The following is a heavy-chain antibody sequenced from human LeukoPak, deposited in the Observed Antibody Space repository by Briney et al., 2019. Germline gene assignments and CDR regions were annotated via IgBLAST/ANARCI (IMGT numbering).Heavy chain of an antibody. Sequence: KPSETLSLTCTVSGDSINSYYWTWIRQAPGKGLEWIGYIYYTGSTNYSPSLKSRVSISIDPSKNQFSLKLTSVTAADTAVYYCARGAEYSSSRYYFDYWGQGTLVTVSS. CDR2: IYYTGST. CDR3: ARGAEYSSSRYYFDY. J-gene: IGHJ4*02. D-gene: IGHD6-6*01. CDR1: GDSINSYY. V-gene: IGHV4-59*01.